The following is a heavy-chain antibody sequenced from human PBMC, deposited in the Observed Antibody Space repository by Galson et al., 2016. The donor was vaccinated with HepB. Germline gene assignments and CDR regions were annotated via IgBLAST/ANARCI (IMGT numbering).Heavy chain of an antibody. J-gene: IGHJ6*04. D-gene: IGHD1-1*01. Sequence: SVKVSCKAVGGSFDYFVINWVRQTPGQGLEWMGRIIPLLGITNYADKMKDRVTIVADKSTSTASMVLSGLSFDDTAVYFCAGRHSTTWKDGLDVWGRGTTVAVSS. CDR1: GGSFDYFV. V-gene: IGHV1-69*04. CDR2: IIPLLGIT. CDR3: AGRHSTTWKDGLDV.